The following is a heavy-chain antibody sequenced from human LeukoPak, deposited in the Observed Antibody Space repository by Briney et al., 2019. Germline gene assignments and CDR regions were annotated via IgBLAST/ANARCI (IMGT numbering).Heavy chain of an antibody. V-gene: IGHV4-39*01. CDR3: ARQSITMVRGVNNWFDP. CDR1: GGSISSSSYY. Sequence: PSETLSLTCTVSGGSISSSSYYWGWIRQPPGKGLEWIGSIYYSGSTYYNPSLKSRVTISVDTSKNQFSLKLSSVTAADTAVYYCARQSITMVRGVNNWFDPWGQGTLVTVSS. CDR2: IYYSGST. D-gene: IGHD3-10*01. J-gene: IGHJ5*02.